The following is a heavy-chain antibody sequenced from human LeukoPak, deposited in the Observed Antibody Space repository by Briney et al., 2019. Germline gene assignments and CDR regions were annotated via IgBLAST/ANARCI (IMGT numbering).Heavy chain of an antibody. D-gene: IGHD3-9*01. CDR2: INPNSGDT. CDR3: ARDWLLRYSQGGFDY. Sequence: GGPVKVSCKASGYTFTGYYIHWVRQAPGQGLDWMGWINPNSGDTNYAQKFQGRVTMTRDTSINTAYMDLSRLRSDDTAVYYCARDWLLRYSQGGFDYWGQGTLVTVSS. J-gene: IGHJ4*02. V-gene: IGHV1-2*02. CDR1: GYTFTGYY.